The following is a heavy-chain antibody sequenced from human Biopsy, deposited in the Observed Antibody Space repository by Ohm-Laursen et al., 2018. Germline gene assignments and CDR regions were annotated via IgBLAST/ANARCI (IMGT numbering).Heavy chain of an antibody. Sequence: ASVKVSCKASGYSFTSYGMSWVRQAPGQGFEWMGRISGYNGNTNYAQKFQGRITMTIDAATSTGYMDLRSLKSDDTAVYYCARIAAAGWDDYWGQGTRVTVS. V-gene: IGHV1-18*01. CDR2: ISGYNGNT. D-gene: IGHD6-25*01. J-gene: IGHJ4*02. CDR3: ARIAAAGWDDY. CDR1: GYSFTSYG.